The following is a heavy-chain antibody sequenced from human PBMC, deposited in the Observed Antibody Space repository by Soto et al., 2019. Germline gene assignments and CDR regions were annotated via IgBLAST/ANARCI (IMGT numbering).Heavy chain of an antibody. CDR2: IYYSGST. CDR3: ARHRRGELLRNGFYFDY. CDR1: GGSISSSSYY. V-gene: IGHV4-39*01. D-gene: IGHD1-26*01. Sequence: SETLSLTCTVSGGSISSSSYYWGWIRQPPGKGLEWIGSIYYSGSTYYNPSLKSRVTISVDTSKNQFSLKLSSVTAADTAVYYCARHRRGELLRNGFYFDYWGQGTLVTVSS. J-gene: IGHJ4*02.